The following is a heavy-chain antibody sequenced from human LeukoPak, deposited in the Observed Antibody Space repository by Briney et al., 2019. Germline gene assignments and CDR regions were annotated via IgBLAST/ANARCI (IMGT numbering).Heavy chain of an antibody. Sequence: GGSLRLSCAASGFTFSTCNMYWVRQAPGKGLEWVASISGGSDHIYHADPVKGRFTISRDNAKNSLYLQMTSLRAEDTAVYYCAKFGSGWYWDSWGQGTLVTVSS. V-gene: IGHV3-21*01. CDR1: GFTFSTCN. CDR2: ISGGSDHI. J-gene: IGHJ4*02. CDR3: AKFGSGWYWDS. D-gene: IGHD6-19*01.